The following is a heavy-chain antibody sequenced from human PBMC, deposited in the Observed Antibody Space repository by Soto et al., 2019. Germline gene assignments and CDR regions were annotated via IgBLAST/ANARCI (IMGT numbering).Heavy chain of an antibody. D-gene: IGHD3-3*01. J-gene: IGHJ5*02. CDR3: ATVGMTWLMYDFWSGSRQKNWFDP. Sequence: ASVKVSCKVSGYTLTELSMHWVRQAPGKGLEWMGGFDPEDGETIYAQKFQGRVTMTEDTSTEPAYMELSSLRSEDTAVYYCATVGMTWLMYDFWSGSRQKNWFDPWGQGTLVTVSS. CDR2: FDPEDGET. V-gene: IGHV1-24*01. CDR1: GYTLTELS.